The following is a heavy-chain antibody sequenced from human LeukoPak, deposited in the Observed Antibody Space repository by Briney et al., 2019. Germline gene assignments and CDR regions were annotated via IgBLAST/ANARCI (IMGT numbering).Heavy chain of an antibody. CDR2: INGDASST. Sequence: GGSLRLSCAASGLTLSGYWMHWVRHAPGKGLVWVSRINGDASSTIYADCVKGRFTISRDNAKSTLYLQMNSLRVEDTAVYYCARARGNTYGYFEYWGQGTLVTVSS. CDR3: ARARGNTYGYFEY. D-gene: IGHD5-18*01. CDR1: GLTLSGYW. V-gene: IGHV3-74*01. J-gene: IGHJ4*02.